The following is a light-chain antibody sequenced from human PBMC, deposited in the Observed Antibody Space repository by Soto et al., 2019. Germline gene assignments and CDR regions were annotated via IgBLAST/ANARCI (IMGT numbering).Light chain of an antibody. CDR3: CSYTTSNTRQLV. CDR2: DVS. V-gene: IGLV2-14*01. Sequence: QSVLTQPASVSGSPGQSITFSCTGTSSDVGGYKYVSWYQQHPGKAPKFMIYDVSNRPSGVSNRFSGSKSGNTASLTISGLQAEDVADYYCCSYTTSNTRQLVFGTVTKVTVL. CDR1: SSDVGGYKY. J-gene: IGLJ1*01.